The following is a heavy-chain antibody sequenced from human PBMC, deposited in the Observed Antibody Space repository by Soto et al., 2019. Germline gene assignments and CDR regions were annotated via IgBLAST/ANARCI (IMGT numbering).Heavy chain of an antibody. V-gene: IGHV1-69*06. CDR3: ASNAACGGDSYAFDS. CDR2: IIPLIGTA. Sequence: QVYLVQSGAEVKKPGSSVKISCKASGGIFSSNTINWVRQAAGQGLEWMGGIIPLIGTANYAEKFQGRVTITADKSTKTEYMELTSLRSEDTAVYYCASNAACGGDSYAFDSWGQGTLVTVSS. J-gene: IGHJ4*02. D-gene: IGHD2-21*02. CDR1: GGIFSSNT.